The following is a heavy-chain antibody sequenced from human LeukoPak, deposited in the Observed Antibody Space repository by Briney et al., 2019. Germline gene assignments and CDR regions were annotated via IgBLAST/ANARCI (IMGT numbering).Heavy chain of an antibody. V-gene: IGHV4-59*02. CDR3: ARSCSSTSCYLGFDY. CDR1: GGSVSNYY. J-gene: IGHJ4*02. Sequence: PSETLSLTCTVSGGSVSNYYWSWVRQPPGKGLEWIGYIYSSGNTNYNPSFKSRVTISRDTSKNQISLKLSSVTAADTAVYHCARSCSSTSCYLGFDYWGQGTLVTVSS. D-gene: IGHD2-2*01. CDR2: IYSSGNT.